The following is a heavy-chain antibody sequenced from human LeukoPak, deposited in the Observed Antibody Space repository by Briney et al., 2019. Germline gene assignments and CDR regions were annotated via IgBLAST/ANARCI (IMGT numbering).Heavy chain of an antibody. CDR2: ISGSGGST. D-gene: IGHD1-26*01. CDR1: GFTFRSYA. CDR3: ARNYYEPTYDYYFDC. J-gene: IGHJ4*02. V-gene: IGHV3-23*01. Sequence: PGGSLRLSCAASGFTFRSYAMSCVRQAPGKGLEWVSAISGSGGSTYYADSVRGRFTISRDNSKNTLYLHMNSLRAEDTALYYCARNYYEPTYDYYFDCWGQGTLVTVFS.